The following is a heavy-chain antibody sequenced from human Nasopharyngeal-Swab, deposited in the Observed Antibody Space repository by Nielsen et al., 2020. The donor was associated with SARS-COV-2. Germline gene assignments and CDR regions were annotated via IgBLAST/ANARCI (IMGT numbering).Heavy chain of an antibody. D-gene: IGHD2-2*01. Sequence: VRQMPGKGLEWMGIIYPGDSDTRYSPSFQGQVTISADKSISTAYLQWSSLEASDTAMYYCARRDCSSTSCYADFDYWGQGTLVTVSS. V-gene: IGHV5-51*01. CDR3: ARRDCSSTSCYADFDY. CDR2: IYPGDSDT. J-gene: IGHJ4*02.